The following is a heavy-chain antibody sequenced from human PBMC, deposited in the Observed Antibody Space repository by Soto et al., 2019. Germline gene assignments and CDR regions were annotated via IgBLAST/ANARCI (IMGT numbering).Heavy chain of an antibody. D-gene: IGHD1-7*01. Sequence: QVQLVQSGAEVKKPGSSVKVSCKASGGTFSSYAISWVRQAPGQGLEWMGGLIPIFGTANYAQKFRGRVTSTAYASTTPAYRELSSLESEDTAVYPWAVPPELQRIYYSSGMAVWGQGPTVTVSS. J-gene: IGHJ6*02. CDR3: AVPPELQRIYYSSGMAV. V-gene: IGHV1-69*12. CDR2: LIPIFGTA. CDR1: GGTFSSYA.